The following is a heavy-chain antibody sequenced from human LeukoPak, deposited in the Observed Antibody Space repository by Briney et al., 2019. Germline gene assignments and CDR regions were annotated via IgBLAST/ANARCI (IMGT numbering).Heavy chain of an antibody. CDR1: GGSFSGYY. CDR2: INHSGST. Sequence: SETLSLTCAVYGGSFSGYYWSWIRQPPGKGLEWIGEINHSGSTNYNPSLKSRVTISVDTSKNQFSLKLSSVTAADTAVYYCARWGGFHRYYYYYMDVWGKGTTVTVSS. D-gene: IGHD3-16*01. J-gene: IGHJ6*03. CDR3: ARWGGFHRYYYYYMDV. V-gene: IGHV4-34*01.